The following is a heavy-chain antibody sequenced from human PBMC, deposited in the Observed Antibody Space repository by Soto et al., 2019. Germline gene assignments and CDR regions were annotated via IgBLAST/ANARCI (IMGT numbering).Heavy chain of an antibody. CDR3: ARNGLWSLFDY. D-gene: IGHD5-18*01. CDR1: GGSISSGGYS. Sequence: SETLSLTCAVSGGSISSGGYSWRWIRQPPGKGLEWIGYIYYSGSTNYNPSLKSRVTISVDTSKNQFSLKLSSVTAADTAVYYCARNGLWSLFDYWGQGTLVTVSS. J-gene: IGHJ4*02. CDR2: IYYSGST. V-gene: IGHV4-61*08.